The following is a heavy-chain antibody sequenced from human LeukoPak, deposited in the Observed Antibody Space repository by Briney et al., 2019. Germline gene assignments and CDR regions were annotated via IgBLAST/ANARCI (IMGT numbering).Heavy chain of an antibody. CDR3: AKYHYDSSGYSSWFDP. J-gene: IGHJ5*02. CDR2: INYSGRT. Sequence: PSETLSLTCAVYGGSFSGYYWSWIRQPPGKGLEWIGYINYSGRTYYNPSLKSRVTISVDTSKNQFSLKLSSVTAADTAVYYCAKYHYDSSGYSSWFDPWGQGTLVTVSS. CDR1: GGSFSGYY. V-gene: IGHV4-34*09. D-gene: IGHD3-22*01.